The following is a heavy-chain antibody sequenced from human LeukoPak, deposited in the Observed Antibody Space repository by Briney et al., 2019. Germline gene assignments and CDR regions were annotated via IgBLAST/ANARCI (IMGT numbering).Heavy chain of an antibody. V-gene: IGHV3-53*01. CDR3: ARDTGDGSTAMDY. D-gene: IGHD5-24*01. Sequence: GGSLRLSCVVSGFTVSTNYMSWVRQAPGKGLEWVSLIYSGGSTYYADSVKGRFTVSRDNAKNTLYLQMNSLRAEDTAVYYCARDTGDGSTAMDYWGPGTLVTVSS. CDR1: GFTVSTNY. J-gene: IGHJ4*02. CDR2: IYSGGST.